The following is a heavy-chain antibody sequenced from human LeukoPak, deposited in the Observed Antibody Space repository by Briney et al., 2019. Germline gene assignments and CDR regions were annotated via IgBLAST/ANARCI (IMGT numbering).Heavy chain of an antibody. Sequence: GASVKVSCKASGYTFTGYYMHWVRQAPGQGLEWMGWINPNSGGTNYAQKFQGRVTMTRDTPISTAYMELSRLRSDDTAVYYCARDLGGDIVVVPAANTFDPWGQGTLVTVSS. J-gene: IGHJ5*02. V-gene: IGHV1-2*02. CDR1: GYTFTGYY. CDR3: ARDLGGDIVVVPAANTFDP. D-gene: IGHD2-2*01. CDR2: INPNSGGT.